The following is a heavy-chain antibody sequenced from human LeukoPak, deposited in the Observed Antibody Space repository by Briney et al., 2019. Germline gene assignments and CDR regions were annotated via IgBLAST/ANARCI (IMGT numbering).Heavy chain of an antibody. V-gene: IGHV3-66*01. J-gene: IGHJ3*02. CDR3: ARMPPVDDAFDI. Sequence: GGSLRLSCAASGFTVSSNYMSWVRQAPGKGLEWVSVIYSGGSTYYADSVKGRFTISRDNSRNTLYLQMNSLRAEDTAVYYCARMPPVDDAFDIWGQGTMVTVSS. CDR2: IYSGGST. CDR1: GFTVSSNY. D-gene: IGHD4-23*01.